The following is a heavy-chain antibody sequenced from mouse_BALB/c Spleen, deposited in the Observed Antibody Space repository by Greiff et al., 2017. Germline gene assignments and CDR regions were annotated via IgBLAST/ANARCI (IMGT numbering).Heavy chain of an antibody. D-gene: IGHD1-2*01. CDR3: ARQTDGFTTAPYYAMDY. V-gene: IGHV5-9-3*01. CDR1: GFTFSSYA. CDR2: ISSGGSYT. Sequence: EVKLQESGGGLVQPGGSLKLSCAASGFTFSSYAMSWVRQTPEKRLEWVATISSGGSYTYYPDSVKGRFTISRDNAKNTLYLQMSSLRSEDTAMYYCARQTDGFTTAPYYAMDYWGQGTSVTVSS. J-gene: IGHJ4*01.